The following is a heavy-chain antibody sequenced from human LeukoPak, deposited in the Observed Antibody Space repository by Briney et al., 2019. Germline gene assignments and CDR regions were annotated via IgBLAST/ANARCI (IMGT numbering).Heavy chain of an antibody. V-gene: IGHV4-59*01. D-gene: IGHD1-26*01. J-gene: IGHJ3*02. CDR1: GGSISSYY. Sequence: SETLSLTCTVSGGSISSYYWSWIRQPPGKGLEWIGYIYYSGSTNYNPSLKSRVTISVDTSKNQFSLKLSSVTAADTAVYYCAREIHSGSSGGAFDIWGQGTMVTVSS. CDR3: AREIHSGSSGGAFDI. CDR2: IYYSGST.